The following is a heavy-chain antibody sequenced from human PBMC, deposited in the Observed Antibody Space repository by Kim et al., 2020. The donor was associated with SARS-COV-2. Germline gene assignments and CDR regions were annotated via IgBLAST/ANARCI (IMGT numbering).Heavy chain of an antibody. CDR2: IYYSGST. D-gene: IGHD3-3*02. CDR3: ARHIRGWEHAYYGMDV. J-gene: IGHJ6*02. CDR1: GGSISSYY. V-gene: IGHV4-59*08. Sequence: SETLSLTCTVSGGSISSYYWSWIRQPPGKGLEWIGYIYYSGSTNYNPSLKSRVTISVDTSKNQFSLKLSSVTAADTAVYYCARHIRGWEHAYYGMDVWGQGTTVTVSS.